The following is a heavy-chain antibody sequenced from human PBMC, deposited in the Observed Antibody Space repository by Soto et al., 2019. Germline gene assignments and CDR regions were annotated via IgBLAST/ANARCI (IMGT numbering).Heavy chain of an antibody. J-gene: IGHJ5*02. CDR3: AREERDYFDSGSYPYNYFDP. CDR2: ISYDGNNK. Sequence: GGSLRLSCAASGFIFSNFGMHWVRQAPGKGLEWVALISYDGNNKYYADSVKGRFTISRDNSNNTLYLQMNSLRAEDSALYYCAREERDYFDSGSYPYNYFDPWGQGTLVTVS. V-gene: IGHV3-30*03. D-gene: IGHD3-22*01. CDR1: GFIFSNFG.